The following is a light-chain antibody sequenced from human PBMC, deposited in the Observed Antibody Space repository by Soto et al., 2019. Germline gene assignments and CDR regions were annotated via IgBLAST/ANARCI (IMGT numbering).Light chain of an antibody. CDR1: QGIRND. Sequence: AKQMTQSPSSLSASIGDRFSLPCGASQGIRNDLGWYQQKPGKAPKLLIYAASSLQSGVPSRFSGSGSGTDFTLTISGLHPEDFATYYCLHDYNYPRTFGQGTKADIK. J-gene: IGKJ1*01. V-gene: IGKV1-6*01. CDR2: AAS. CDR3: LHDYNYPRT.